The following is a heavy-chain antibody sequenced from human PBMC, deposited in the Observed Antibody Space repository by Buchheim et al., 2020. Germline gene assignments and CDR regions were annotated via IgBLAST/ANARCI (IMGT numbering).Heavy chain of an antibody. J-gene: IGHJ4*02. V-gene: IGHV3-23*01. D-gene: IGHD3-22*01. Sequence: EVQLLESGGGLVQPGGSLRLSCAASGFTFSSYAMSWVRQAPGKGLEWVSAISGSGGSTYYADSVKGRFTISRDNSKNTLYLQMNSLRAEDTAVYYCAINPARRYYDSSGYSPPYYWGQGTL. CDR1: GFTFSSYA. CDR3: AINPARRYYDSSGYSPPYY. CDR2: ISGSGGST.